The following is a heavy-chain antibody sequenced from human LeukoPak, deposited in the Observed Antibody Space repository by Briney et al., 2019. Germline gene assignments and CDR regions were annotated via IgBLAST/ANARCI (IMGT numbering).Heavy chain of an antibody. D-gene: IGHD6-19*01. Sequence: SETLSLTCAVYGGSFSGYYWSWIRQPPGKGLEWIGEINHSGSTNYNPSLKSRVTISVDTSKNQFSLKLSSVTAADTAVYYCARGPRGPTRGSGWYYFDYWGQGTLVTVSS. CDR1: GGSFSGYY. CDR2: INHSGST. CDR3: ARGPRGPTRGSGWYYFDY. V-gene: IGHV4-34*01. J-gene: IGHJ4*02.